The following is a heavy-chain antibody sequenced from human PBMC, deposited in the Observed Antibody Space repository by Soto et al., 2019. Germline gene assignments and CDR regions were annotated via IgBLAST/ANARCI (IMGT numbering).Heavy chain of an antibody. D-gene: IGHD6-25*01. CDR2: INSDGSSV. J-gene: IGHJ4*02. CDR1: GFTLSDNW. CDR3: VRAPEQRPFDY. Sequence: EVQLVESGGGLVQPGGSLRLSCAASGFTLSDNWIHWVRRAPGKGLVWVSRINSDGSSVNYADSVKGRFTLSRDNAKNTWFLLMDSLRVEDTGMYYCVRAPEQRPFDYWGQGTLVTVSS. V-gene: IGHV3-74*01.